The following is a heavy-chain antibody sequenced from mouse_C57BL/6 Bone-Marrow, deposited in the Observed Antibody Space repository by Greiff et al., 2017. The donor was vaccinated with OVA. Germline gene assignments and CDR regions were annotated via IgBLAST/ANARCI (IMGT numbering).Heavy chain of an antibody. CDR1: GYAFSSSW. CDR2: IYPGDGGT. J-gene: IGHJ3*01. D-gene: IGHD2-3*01. V-gene: IGHV1-82*01. CDR3: ARGGYYSH. Sequence: LQESGPELVKPGASVKISCKASGYAFSSSWMNWVKQRPGKGLEWIGRIYPGDGGTNYNGKFKGKATLTADKSSSTAYMQLSSLTSEDSAVYFCARGGYYSHWGQGTLVTVSA.